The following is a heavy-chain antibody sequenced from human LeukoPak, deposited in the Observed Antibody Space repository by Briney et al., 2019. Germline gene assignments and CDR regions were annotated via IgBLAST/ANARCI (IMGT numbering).Heavy chain of an antibody. V-gene: IGHV3-74*01. D-gene: IGHD3-10*01. CDR3: ARVSGPGMNEYYHL. CDR1: GINLWGPW. CDR2: INEYGSFR. Sequence: GGPLRLSCAASGINLWGPWVLWVAAAPGRRLVGGARINEYGSFRRYANSVKGPFPISRDNAKNTLFLQMDSLRAEATAVYYCARVSGPGMNEYYHLWGQGTLVTVSS. J-gene: IGHJ1*01.